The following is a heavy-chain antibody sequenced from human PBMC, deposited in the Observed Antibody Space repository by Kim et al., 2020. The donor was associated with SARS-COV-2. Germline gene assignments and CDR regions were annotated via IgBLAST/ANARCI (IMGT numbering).Heavy chain of an antibody. CDR3: ARXXXXXRDMACAGYLDGXXV. V-gene: IGHV3-48*04. CDR2: ISNSGRSM. D-gene: IGHD1-1*01. J-gene: IGHJ6*02. Sequence: GGSLRLSCVASGFSFSSHSMNWVRQAPGKGLEWDSYISNSGRSMYYTDSVKGRXTVSXXNAKNSLSLQMDXXXXGDTAVFYCARXXXXXRDMACAGYLDGXXVWGXXXTVTVSS. CDR1: GFSFSSHS.